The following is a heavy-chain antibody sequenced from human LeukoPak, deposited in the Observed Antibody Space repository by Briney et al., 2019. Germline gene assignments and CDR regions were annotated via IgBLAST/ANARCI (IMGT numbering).Heavy chain of an antibody. CDR3: AKDGVRVTFLSPRDYIWGSYRLGYFDY. Sequence: GGSLRLSCAASGFTFSSYAMSWVRQAPGKGLEWVSAISGSGGSTYYADSVKGRFPISRDNSKNTLYLQMNSLRAEDTAVYYCAKDGVRVTFLSPRDYIWGSYRLGYFDYWGQGTLVTVSS. CDR2: ISGSGGST. J-gene: IGHJ4*02. V-gene: IGHV3-23*01. D-gene: IGHD3-16*02. CDR1: GFTFSSYA.